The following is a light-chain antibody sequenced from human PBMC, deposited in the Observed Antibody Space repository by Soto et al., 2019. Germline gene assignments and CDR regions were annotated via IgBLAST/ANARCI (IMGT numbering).Light chain of an antibody. J-gene: IGKJ4*01. CDR1: QSVYTY. CDR3: QHRSNWPPYT. V-gene: IGKV3-11*01. CDR2: DAS. Sequence: DIVLTQSPATLSLSPGERATLSCRASQSVYTYLAWYQQKPGQAPRLLIYDASNRAPGIPARFSGSGSGTDFTLTISSLEPEDFAVYYCQHRSNWPPYTFGGGTKVEIK.